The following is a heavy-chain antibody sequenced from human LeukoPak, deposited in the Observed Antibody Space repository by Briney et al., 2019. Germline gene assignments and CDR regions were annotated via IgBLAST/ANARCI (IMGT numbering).Heavy chain of an antibody. D-gene: IGHD4-11*01. CDR1: GYTFTSFY. V-gene: IGHV1-46*01. J-gene: IGHJ4*02. CDR3: ARSVTTFDY. Sequence: SVKLSCKASGYTFTSFYMHWVRHAPGQGLEWMGIINPSGGSTSYAQKFQGRVTMTRDTSTSTGYMELSSLRSEDTAVYYCARSVTTFDYWGQGTLVTVSS. CDR2: INPSGGST.